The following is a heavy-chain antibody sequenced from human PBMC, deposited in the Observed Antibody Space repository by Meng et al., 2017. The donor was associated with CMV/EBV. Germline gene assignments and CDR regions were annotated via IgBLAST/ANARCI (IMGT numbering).Heavy chain of an antibody. Sequence: QCGPVSLMPSETRSLTCPVYGGSFSVYYWSWIRQPPGKGLEWIGEINHSGSTNYNPSLKSRVTISVDTSKNQFSLKLSSVTAADTAVYYCARGVGGWFDPWGQGTLVTVSS. CDR2: INHSGST. J-gene: IGHJ5*02. D-gene: IGHD1-26*01. CDR3: ARGVGGWFDP. V-gene: IGHV4-34*01. CDR1: GGSFSVYY.